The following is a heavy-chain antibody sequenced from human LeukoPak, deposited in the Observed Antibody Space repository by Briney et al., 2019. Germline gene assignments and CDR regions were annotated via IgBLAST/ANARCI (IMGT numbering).Heavy chain of an antibody. Sequence: SETLSLTCAVSGGSISSSGYYWGWIRQPPGKGLEWIGYIYYSGSTNYNPSLRSRVTMSLDTSKNQFSLKLYSVTAADTAVYYCARGGSTLHSAGGHDIEFYYYYYMDVWGKGTTVTISS. CDR2: IYYSGST. J-gene: IGHJ6*03. D-gene: IGHD3-9*01. CDR1: GGSISSSGYY. CDR3: ARGGSTLHSAGGHDIEFYYYYYMDV. V-gene: IGHV4-61*05.